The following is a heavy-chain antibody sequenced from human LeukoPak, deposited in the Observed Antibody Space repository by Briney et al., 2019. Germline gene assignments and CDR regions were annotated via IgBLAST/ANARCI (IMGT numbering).Heavy chain of an antibody. J-gene: IGHJ4*02. CDR1: GYTFTGYC. V-gene: IGHV3-23*01. CDR3: ATHKWDFDY. D-gene: IGHD1-26*01. Sequence: EASVKVSCKASGYTFTGYCMHWVRQAPGKGLEWVSVISDSGGSTYYADSVKGRFTISRDNFKNTLYLQMNNLRAEDTAVYYCATHKWDFDYWGQGALVTVSS. CDR2: ISDSGGST.